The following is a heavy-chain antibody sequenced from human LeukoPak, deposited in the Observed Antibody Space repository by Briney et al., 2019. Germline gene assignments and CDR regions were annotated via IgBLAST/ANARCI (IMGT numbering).Heavy chain of an antibody. CDR1: GGSISSSSYY. D-gene: IGHD6-13*01. J-gene: IGHJ4*02. CDR2: IYYSGST. V-gene: IGHV4-39*01. Sequence: PSETLSLTCTVSGGSISSSSYYWGWIRQPPGKGLEWIGSIYYSGSTYYNPSLKSRVTISVDTSKNQFSLKLSSVTAADTAIYYCARHYGSTWGGYFDYWGQGALVPVSS. CDR3: ARHYGSTWGGYFDY.